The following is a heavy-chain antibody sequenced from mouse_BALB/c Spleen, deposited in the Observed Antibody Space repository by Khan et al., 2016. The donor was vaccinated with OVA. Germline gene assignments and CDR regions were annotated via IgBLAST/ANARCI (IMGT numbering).Heavy chain of an antibody. CDR2: ISYSGNT. J-gene: IGHJ2*01. V-gene: IGHV3-2*02. CDR1: GYSITSDYA. D-gene: IGHD3-2*02. CDR3: ARIQGGDFDY. Sequence: EVQLVETGPGLVKPSQSLSLTCTVTGYSITSDYAWNWIRQFPGNKLEWMGYISYSGNTKYNPSLKSRISITRDTSKNQFILQLNFVTIEDTATYYCARIQGGDFDYWGQGTTLTVSS.